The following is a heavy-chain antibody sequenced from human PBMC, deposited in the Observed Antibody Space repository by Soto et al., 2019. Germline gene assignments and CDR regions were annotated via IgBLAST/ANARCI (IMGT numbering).Heavy chain of an antibody. CDR2: IHNSGST. D-gene: IGHD3-22*01. Sequence: QVQLQESGPGLVKPSQTLSLTCTVSGGSISSGDYYWSWIRQHPGKGLEWIGYIHNSGSTYYNPSLKSRVTISVDTSKNQFSLNLSSVTAADTAVYYCARDLGDNSGYYFYYWGQGLLVTVSS. CDR1: GGSISSGDYY. V-gene: IGHV4-31*03. CDR3: ARDLGDNSGYYFYY. J-gene: IGHJ4*02.